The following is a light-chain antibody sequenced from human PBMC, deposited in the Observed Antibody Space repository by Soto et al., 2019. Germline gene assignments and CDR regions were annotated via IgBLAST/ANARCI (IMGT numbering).Light chain of an antibody. CDR3: QHRVGGVF. J-gene: IGKJ4*01. Sequence: EIVLTQSPDTLSLSLGERATLSCRARQSVGSYLGWYQQKAGQPPRLLMSDVSRRATGIPARFSGSGSGTDFTLTISSLEPEDAAVYYCQHRVGGVFFGGGTKVQIK. CDR1: QSVGSY. V-gene: IGKV3-11*01. CDR2: DVS.